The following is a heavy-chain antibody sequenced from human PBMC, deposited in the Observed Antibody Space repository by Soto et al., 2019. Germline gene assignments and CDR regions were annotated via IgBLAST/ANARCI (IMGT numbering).Heavy chain of an antibody. J-gene: IGHJ6*02. CDR3: AVSRDGYSMDV. V-gene: IGHV4-31*03. Sequence: QVQLQESGPGLVKPSQTLSLTCTVSGGSISSGGYYWSWIRQHPGKGLAWIGYIYYSGSTYYNPSLKSRVTTSVDTSKDQFSLKLSSVTAEDTAVYYCAVSRDGYSMDVWGQGTTVTVSS. CDR2: IYYSGST. CDR1: GGSISSGGYY. D-gene: IGHD2-2*01.